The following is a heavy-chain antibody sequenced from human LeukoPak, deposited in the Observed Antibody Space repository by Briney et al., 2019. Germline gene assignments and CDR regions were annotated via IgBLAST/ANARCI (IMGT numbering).Heavy chain of an antibody. V-gene: IGHV3-30-3*01. D-gene: IGHD3-22*01. CDR2: ISYDGSNK. CDR1: GFTFSSYA. CDR3: ARGDQIVVVITPFDY. Sequence: PGGSLRLSCAASGFTFSSYAMHWVRQAPGKGLEWVAVISYDGSNKYYADSVKGRFTISRDNSKNTLYLQMNSLRAEDTAVYYCARGDQIVVVITPFDYWGQGTLVTVSS. J-gene: IGHJ4*02.